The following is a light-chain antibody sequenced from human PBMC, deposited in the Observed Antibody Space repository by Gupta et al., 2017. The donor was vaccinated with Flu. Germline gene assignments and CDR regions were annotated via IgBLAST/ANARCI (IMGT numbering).Light chain of an antibody. CDR2: KAS. J-gene: IGKJ1*01. V-gene: IGKV1-5*03. Sequence: DRQMTQSPSTLSASVGDRVTITCRASQSISSWLAWYQQKPGKAPKLLIYKASSLESGVPSRFSGRGSGTDFTLTISSLQADDVATYYCQQYNSDPRTFGQGTKVEIK. CDR1: QSISSW. CDR3: QQYNSDPRT.